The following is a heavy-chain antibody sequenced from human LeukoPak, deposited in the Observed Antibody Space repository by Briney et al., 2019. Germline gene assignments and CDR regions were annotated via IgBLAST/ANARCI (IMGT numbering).Heavy chain of an antibody. CDR3: AKPIVATVGAFDI. J-gene: IGHJ3*02. Sequence: GGSLRLSCAASGFTFDDYGMSWVRQVPGKGLEWVSDINWNGVSTGYADSVKGRFTISRDNSKNTLYLQMNSLRAEDTAVYYCAKPIVATVGAFDIWGQGTMVTVSS. V-gene: IGHV3-20*04. CDR1: GFTFDDYG. CDR2: INWNGVST. D-gene: IGHD5-12*01.